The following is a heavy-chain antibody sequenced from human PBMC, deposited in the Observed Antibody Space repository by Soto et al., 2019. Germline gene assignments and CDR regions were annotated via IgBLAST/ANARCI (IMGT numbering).Heavy chain of an antibody. J-gene: IGHJ4*02. CDR1: GFTFSNYY. D-gene: IGHD2-8*01. CDR2: ISSRASTI. CDR3: ASGTNGAFFVY. V-gene: IGHV3-11*01. Sequence: GGSLRLSCAASGFTFSNYYMSWIRQAPGKGLEWVSYISSRASTIFYADSVKGRFTISRDNVKNSLYLQMNSLRAEDTAVYYCASGTNGAFFVYWGQGILVTVSS.